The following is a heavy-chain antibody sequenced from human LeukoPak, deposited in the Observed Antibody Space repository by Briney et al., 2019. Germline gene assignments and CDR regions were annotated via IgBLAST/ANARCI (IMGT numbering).Heavy chain of an antibody. J-gene: IGHJ6*02. V-gene: IGHV4-30-4*01. Sequence: SEALSVTCTRSRGSISRCVYYGRWTRHPPGKGLEWIGYIYHSESTYYNPSLKSRVTISIDTSKNHFSLKLSAVTAADTAVYYCAKSSYYYYGMDVWGQGTTVTVSS. CDR1: RGSISRCVYY. CDR2: IYHSEST. D-gene: IGHD6-6*01. CDR3: AKSSYYYYGMDV.